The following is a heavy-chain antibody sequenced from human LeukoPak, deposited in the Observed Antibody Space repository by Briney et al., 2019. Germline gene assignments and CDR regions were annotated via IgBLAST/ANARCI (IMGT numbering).Heavy chain of an antibody. D-gene: IGHD2-8*01. CDR3: ARESEWSSAFDI. CDR2: IYSGGST. CDR1: GFTVSSNY. V-gene: IGHV3-53*01. J-gene: IGHJ3*02. Sequence: PGGSLSLSCAASGFTVSSNYMSWVRQAPGKGLEWVSVIYSGGSTYYADSVKGRFTISRDNSKNTLYLQMNSLRAEDTAVYYCARESEWSSAFDIWGQGTMVTVSS.